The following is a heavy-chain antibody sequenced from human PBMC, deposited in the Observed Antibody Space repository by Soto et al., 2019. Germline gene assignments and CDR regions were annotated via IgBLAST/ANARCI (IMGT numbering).Heavy chain of an antibody. Sequence: SETLSLTCTVSGSSISSGGYYWSWIRQHPGKGLEWIGYIYYSGSTYYNPSLKSRVTISVDTSKNQFSLKLSSVTAADTAVYYCAREVAAAGTVYYYYGMDVWGQGTTVTVSS. J-gene: IGHJ6*02. CDR1: GSSISSGGYY. CDR2: IYYSGST. V-gene: IGHV4-31*02. D-gene: IGHD6-13*01. CDR3: AREVAAAGTVYYYYGMDV.